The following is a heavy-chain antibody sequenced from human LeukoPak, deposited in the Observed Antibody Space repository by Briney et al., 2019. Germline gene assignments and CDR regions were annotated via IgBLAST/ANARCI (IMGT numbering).Heavy chain of an antibody. CDR3: AREVPTRSVDY. Sequence: PSPPLSLTCTVSGGSISSGRYSWSWIRPPPGKGLEWIGYIYYSGSTYYNPSLKSRVSIPVDTSKNRFSLKLTSVTAADTAVYYCAREVPTRSVDYWGQGTLVTVSS. V-gene: IGHV4-31*03. D-gene: IGHD2-15*01. CDR1: GGSISSGRYS. J-gene: IGHJ4*02. CDR2: IYYSGST.